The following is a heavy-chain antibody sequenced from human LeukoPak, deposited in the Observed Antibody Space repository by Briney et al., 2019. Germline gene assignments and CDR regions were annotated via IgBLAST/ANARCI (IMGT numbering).Heavy chain of an antibody. J-gene: IGHJ4*02. D-gene: IGHD3-22*01. Sequence: SETLSLTCTVSGGSISSYYWSWIRQPPGKGLEWLGYIYYSGSTNYNPSLKSRVTISVDTSKNQFSLKLSSVTAADTAVYYCARTYYYDSSGYYYYFDYWGQGTLVTVSS. CDR3: ARTYYYDSSGYYYYFDY. V-gene: IGHV4-59*08. CDR2: IYYSGST. CDR1: GGSISSYY.